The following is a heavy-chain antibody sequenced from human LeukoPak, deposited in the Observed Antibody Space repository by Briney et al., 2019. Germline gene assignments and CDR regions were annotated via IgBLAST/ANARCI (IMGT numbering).Heavy chain of an antibody. Sequence: ASVKVSCKASGYTFTGYYMHWVRQAPGQGLEWMGRINPNSGGTNYAQKFQGRVTMTRHTSISTAYMELSRLRSDDTAVYYCARVYCTNGVCRYYFDYWGQGTLVTVSS. D-gene: IGHD2-8*01. CDR2: INPNSGGT. J-gene: IGHJ4*02. V-gene: IGHV1-2*06. CDR1: GYTFTGYY. CDR3: ARVYCTNGVCRYYFDY.